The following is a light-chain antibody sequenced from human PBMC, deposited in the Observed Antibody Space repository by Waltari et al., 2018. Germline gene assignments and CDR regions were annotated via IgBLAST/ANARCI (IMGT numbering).Light chain of an antibody. V-gene: IGLV2-8*01. CDR2: DVS. Sequence: QSALTQPPSASGSPGQSVTISCTGTSRDVGGYNCVSWYQQHPGKAPKLMIYDVSKRPSGVPERFSGSKSGNTAYLPVSGLQAEDEADYYCNSYAGSNSVLFGAGTKLTVL. J-gene: IGLJ2*01. CDR3: NSYAGSNSVL. CDR1: SRDVGGYNC.